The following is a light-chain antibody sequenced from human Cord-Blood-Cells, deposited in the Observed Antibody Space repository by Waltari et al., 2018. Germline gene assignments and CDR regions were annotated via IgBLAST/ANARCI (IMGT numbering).Light chain of an antibody. CDR3: QQYNNWPSP. J-gene: IGKJ2*01. Sequence: EIVMTQSTATLSVSPGERATLSCRASQSVSSNLAWYQQKPGQAPRLLIYGASTRATGIPARFSGSGSGTEFTLTISSLQSEDFAVYYCQQYNNWPSPFGQGTKLEIK. V-gene: IGKV3-15*01. CDR2: GAS. CDR1: QSVSSN.